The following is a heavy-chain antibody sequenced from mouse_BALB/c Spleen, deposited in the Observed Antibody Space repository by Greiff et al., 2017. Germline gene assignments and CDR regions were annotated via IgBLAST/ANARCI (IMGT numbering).Heavy chain of an antibody. D-gene: IGHD2-10*01. CDR1: GYTFTSYW. Sequence: KQPGSELVRPGASVKLSCKASGYTFTSYWMHWVKQRPGQGLEWIGNIYPGSGSTNYDEEFKSKATLTVDTSSSTAYMQLSSLTSEDSAVYYCTRSLLWSWFAYWGQGTLVTVSA. J-gene: IGHJ3*01. V-gene: IGHV1S22*01. CDR2: IYPGSGST. CDR3: TRSLLWSWFAY.